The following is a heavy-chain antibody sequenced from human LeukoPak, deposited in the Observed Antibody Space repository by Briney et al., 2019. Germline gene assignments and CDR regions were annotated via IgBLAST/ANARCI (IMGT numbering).Heavy chain of an antibody. J-gene: IGHJ6*03. CDR3: ARVREYCSSTSCYNYYYMDV. CDR2: IIPIFGTA. Sequence: VASVKVSCKASGGTFSSYAISWVRQAPGQGLEWMGGIIPIFGTANYAQKFQGRVTITADESTSTAYMELSSLRSEDTAVYYCARVREYCSSTSCYNYYYMDVWGKGTTVTVSS. V-gene: IGHV1-69*13. D-gene: IGHD2-2*02. CDR1: GGTFSSYA.